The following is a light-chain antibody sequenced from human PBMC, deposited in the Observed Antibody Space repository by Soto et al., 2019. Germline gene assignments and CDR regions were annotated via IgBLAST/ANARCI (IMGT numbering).Light chain of an antibody. V-gene: IGKV1-27*01. CDR1: QAISNF. J-gene: IGKJ1*01. CDR2: GAS. CDR3: QNYHSAPWT. Sequence: DIQMTQSPSTLSASVGDRVTITCRASQAISNFLAWYQQKPGKVPKLLMYGASTVPSGVPSRFSGSGSGTDFTLTISSLQPGDVATYYCQNYHSAPWTFGQGTKVDIK.